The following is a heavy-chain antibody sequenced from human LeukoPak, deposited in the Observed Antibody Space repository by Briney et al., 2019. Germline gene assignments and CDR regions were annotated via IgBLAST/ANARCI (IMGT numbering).Heavy chain of an antibody. CDR1: VVSMNGYY. V-gene: IGHV4-4*07. CDR2: VDSSGNT. Sequence: SETLSLTCSVSVVSMNGYYWSWLRQSAGNRLEWIGHVDSSGNTNYNPSLESRVTMSVDTSKKQFSLKLTSVTAADTAVYYCARGRTYCSGGSCYLYYFDYWGQGTLVTVSS. D-gene: IGHD2-15*01. CDR3: ARGRTYCSGGSCYLYYFDY. J-gene: IGHJ4*02.